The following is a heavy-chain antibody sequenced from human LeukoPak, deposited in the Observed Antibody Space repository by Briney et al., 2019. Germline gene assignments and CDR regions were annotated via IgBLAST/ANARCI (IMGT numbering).Heavy chain of an antibody. D-gene: IGHD6-19*01. Sequence: GGSLRLSCAASGFTFTTYSMSWVRQPPGRGLEWVSAIGGSGTVTYYADSVKGRFTISRDNSKNILYLQMNNLRAEDTAVYYCARDRSSGWYGVAGYWGQGTLVTVSS. CDR2: IGGSGTVT. V-gene: IGHV3-23*01. J-gene: IGHJ4*02. CDR1: GFTFTTYS. CDR3: ARDRSSGWYGVAGY.